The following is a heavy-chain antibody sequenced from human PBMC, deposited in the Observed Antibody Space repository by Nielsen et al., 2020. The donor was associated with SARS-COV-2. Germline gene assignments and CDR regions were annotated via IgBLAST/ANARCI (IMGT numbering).Heavy chain of an antibody. CDR2: ISSSGSTI. CDR3: ARYWDYYDSSGSIDY. CDR1: GFTFSDYY. D-gene: IGHD3-22*01. Sequence: GESLKISCAASGFTFSDYYMSWIRQAPGKGLEWVSYISSSGSTIYYADSVKGRFTISRDNAKNSLYLQMNSLRAEDTAVYYCARYWDYYDSSGSIDYWGQGTLVTVSS. V-gene: IGHV3-11*01. J-gene: IGHJ4*02.